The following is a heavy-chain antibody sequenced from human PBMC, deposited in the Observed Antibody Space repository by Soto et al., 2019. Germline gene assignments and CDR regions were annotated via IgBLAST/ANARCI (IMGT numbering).Heavy chain of an antibody. Sequence: PGESLKISCKSYGSSFTTYWLAWVRQMHGKVLEWMGSTHTGESDTRYRPSFQGPVTISAHTSITTAYLQWSSLKASDTAMYYCARHEAIYYHYYGMHVGRQGTTVNV. CDR3: ARHEAIYYHYYGMHV. CDR2: THTGESDT. J-gene: IGHJ6*02. D-gene: IGHD5-18*01. V-gene: IGHV5-51*01. CDR1: GSSFTTYW.